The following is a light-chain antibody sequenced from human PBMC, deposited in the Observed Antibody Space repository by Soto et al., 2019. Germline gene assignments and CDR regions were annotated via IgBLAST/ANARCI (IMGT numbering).Light chain of an antibody. CDR3: ETWDSNTHEV. CDR2: LEGSGSY. CDR1: SGHSSYI. Sequence: QSVLTQSSSASASLGSSVKLTCTLSSGHSSYIIAWHQQQPGKAPRYLMKLEGSGSYNKGSGVPDRFSGSSSGADRYLTISNLQSEDEADYYCETWDSNTHEVFGGRTKLTVL. V-gene: IGLV4-60*03. J-gene: IGLJ2*01.